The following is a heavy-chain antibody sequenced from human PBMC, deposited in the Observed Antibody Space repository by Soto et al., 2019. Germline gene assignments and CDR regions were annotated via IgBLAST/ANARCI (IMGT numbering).Heavy chain of an antibody. CDR3: AKGPYNDQMVYAMPYNWFDP. Sequence: GGSLRLSCAASGFTFSSYAMSWVRQAPGKGLEWVSAISGSGGSTYYADSVKGRFTISRDNSKNTLYLQMNSLRAEDTAVYYCAKGPYNDQMVYAMPYNWFDPWGQGTLVTVSS. CDR1: GFTFSSYA. J-gene: IGHJ5*02. CDR2: ISGSGGST. D-gene: IGHD2-8*01. V-gene: IGHV3-23*01.